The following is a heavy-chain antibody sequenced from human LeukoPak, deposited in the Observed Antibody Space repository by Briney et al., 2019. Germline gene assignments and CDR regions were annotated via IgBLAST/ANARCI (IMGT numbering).Heavy chain of an antibody. CDR3: ARASGYSSSWYLRTYGMDV. CDR1: GYTFTGYY. J-gene: IGHJ6*02. D-gene: IGHD6-13*01. Sequence: ASVKVSCKASGYTFTGYYMHWVRQAPGQGLEWMGWINPNSGGTNYAQKVQGRVTMTRDTSISTAYMELSRLRSDDTAVYYCARASGYSSSWYLRTYGMDVWGQGTTVTVSS. CDR2: INPNSGGT. V-gene: IGHV1-2*02.